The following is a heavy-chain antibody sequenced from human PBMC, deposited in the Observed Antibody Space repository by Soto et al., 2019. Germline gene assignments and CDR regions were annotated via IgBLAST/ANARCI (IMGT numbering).Heavy chain of an antibody. V-gene: IGHV4-34*01. CDR1: GGSFSGYY. J-gene: IGHJ4*02. CDR3: ARARITMVRGVIIGKNFDY. CDR2: INHSGST. D-gene: IGHD3-10*01. Sequence: PSETLSLTCAVYGGSFSGYYWSWVRQPPGKGLEWIGEINHSGSTNYNPSLKSRVTISVDTSKNQFSLKLSSVTAADTAVYYCARARITMVRGVIIGKNFDYWGQGTLVTVS.